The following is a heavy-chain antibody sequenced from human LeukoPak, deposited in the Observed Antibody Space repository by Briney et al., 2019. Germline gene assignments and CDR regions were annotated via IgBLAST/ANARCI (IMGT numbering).Heavy chain of an antibody. Sequence: SETLSLTCTVSGGSISSYYRSWIRQPPGKGLEWIGYIYYSGSTNYNPSLKSRVTISVDTSKNQFSLKLSSVTAADTAVYYCAREVYCGGDCYWDWYFDLWGRGTLVTVSS. CDR3: AREVYCGGDCYWDWYFDL. CDR1: GGSISSYY. V-gene: IGHV4-59*01. J-gene: IGHJ2*01. D-gene: IGHD2-21*02. CDR2: IYYSGST.